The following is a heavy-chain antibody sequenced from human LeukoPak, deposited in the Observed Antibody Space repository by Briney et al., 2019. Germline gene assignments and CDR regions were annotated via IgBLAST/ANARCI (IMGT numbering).Heavy chain of an antibody. CDR1: GFTFRSHA. V-gene: IGHV3-23*01. CDR2: IYENGGTT. Sequence: GGFLRLSCVGSGFTFRSHAMSWVRQAPEKGLEFVSGIYENGGTTYYADSVKGRFSISRDNSKNTLYLQMNSLRAEDTAVYYCARDISSEGAIIKYFDYWGQGTLVTVSS. D-gene: IGHD5-24*01. J-gene: IGHJ4*02. CDR3: ARDISSEGAIIKYFDY.